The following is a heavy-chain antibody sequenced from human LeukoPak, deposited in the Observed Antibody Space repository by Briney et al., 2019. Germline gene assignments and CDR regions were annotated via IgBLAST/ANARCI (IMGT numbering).Heavy chain of an antibody. D-gene: IGHD6-6*01. J-gene: IGHJ5*02. CDR2: ISSSGVYT. CDR1: GFTFSDYY. Sequence: GGSLRPSCAASGFTFSDYYISWIRQAPGKGLEWISYISSSGVYTNYADSVKGRFTISRDNPKNSLYLQMNSLRAEDTAVYYCTRSATSSSFHWFDPWGQGTLVTVSS. CDR3: TRSATSSSFHWFDP. V-gene: IGHV3-11*06.